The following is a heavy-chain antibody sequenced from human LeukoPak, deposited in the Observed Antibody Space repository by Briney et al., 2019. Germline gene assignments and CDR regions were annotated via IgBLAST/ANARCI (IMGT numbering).Heavy chain of an antibody. D-gene: IGHD2-21*02. V-gene: IGHV3-11*04. CDR2: ISSSGSTI. CDR3: ARKKAYCGGDCYSDYFDY. Sequence: GGSLRLSCAASGFTFSDYYMSWIRQAPGKGLEWVSYISSSGSTIYYADSVKGRFTISRDNAKNSLYLQMNSLRAEDTAVYYCARKKAYCGGDCYSDYFDYWGQGTLVTVSS. CDR1: GFTFSDYY. J-gene: IGHJ4*02.